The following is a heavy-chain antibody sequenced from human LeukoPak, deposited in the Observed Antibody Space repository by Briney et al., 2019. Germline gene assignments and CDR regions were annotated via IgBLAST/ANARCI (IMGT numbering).Heavy chain of an antibody. D-gene: IGHD5-12*01. Sequence: SVKVSCKASGGTFSSYAISWVRQAPGQGLEWMGGIIPIFGTANYAQKFQGRVTITADKSTSTAYMELSSLRSEDTAVYYCARGVHPGYSSNEGGWGQGTLVTVSS. CDR2: IIPIFGTA. CDR3: ARGVHPGYSSNEGG. V-gene: IGHV1-69*06. CDR1: GGTFSSYA. J-gene: IGHJ4*02.